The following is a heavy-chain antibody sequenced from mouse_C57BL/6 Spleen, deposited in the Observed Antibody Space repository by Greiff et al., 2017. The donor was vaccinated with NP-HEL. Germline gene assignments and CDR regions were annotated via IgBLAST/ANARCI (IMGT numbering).Heavy chain of an antibody. Sequence: EVQLQQSGPELVKPGASVKISCKASGYTFTDYYMNWVKQSHGKSLEWIGDINPNNGGTSYNQKFKGKATLTVDKSSSTAYMELRSLTSEDSAVYYCARGGVYYGSSSYFDVWGTGTTVTVSS. CDR1: GYTFTDYY. CDR3: ARGGVYYGSSSYFDV. V-gene: IGHV1-26*01. D-gene: IGHD1-1*01. J-gene: IGHJ1*03. CDR2: INPNNGGT.